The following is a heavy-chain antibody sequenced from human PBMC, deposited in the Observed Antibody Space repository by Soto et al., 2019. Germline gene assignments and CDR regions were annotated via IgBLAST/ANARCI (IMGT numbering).Heavy chain of an antibody. D-gene: IGHD3-3*01. V-gene: IGHV1-24*01. CDR1: GYTLTELS. CDR2: FDPEDGET. J-gene: IGHJ3*02. CDR3: AISSLSRTGGRFLEWLKGYEKDAFDI. Sequence: ASVKVSCKVSGYTLTELSMHWVRQAPGKGLEWMGGFDPEDGETIYAQKFQGRVTMTEDTSTDTAYMELSSLRSEDTAVYYCAISSLSRTGGRFLEWLKGYEKDAFDIWGQGTMVTVSS.